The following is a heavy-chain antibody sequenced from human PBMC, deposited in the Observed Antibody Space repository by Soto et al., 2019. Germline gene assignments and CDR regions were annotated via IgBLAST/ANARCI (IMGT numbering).Heavy chain of an antibody. Sequence: SETLSLTCTVSGGSVSNYYWSWIRQPPGKGLEWIGYIYYNGRTSYNPSLTSRLTISVDTSKNQFSLKLNSMTAADTAVYYCLRTVLEGSGDIWGQGTLVTVSS. J-gene: IGHJ4*03. CDR3: LRTVLEGSGDI. CDR1: GGSVSNYY. D-gene: IGHD3-10*01. V-gene: IGHV4-59*08. CDR2: IYYNGRT.